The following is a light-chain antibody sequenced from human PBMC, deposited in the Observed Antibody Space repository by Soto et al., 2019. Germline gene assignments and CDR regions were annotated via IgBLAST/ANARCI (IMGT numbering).Light chain of an antibody. V-gene: IGKV1-39*01. Sequence: DIRMTQSPSSLSASVGDRVTITCRASQTISSYLNWYQQKPGKAPKLLIYAASSLQSGVPSRFSGSESGTDFTLTISSLQPEDFATYYCQQSYSTPLTFGGGTKVEIQ. CDR1: QTISSY. CDR2: AAS. CDR3: QQSYSTPLT. J-gene: IGKJ4*01.